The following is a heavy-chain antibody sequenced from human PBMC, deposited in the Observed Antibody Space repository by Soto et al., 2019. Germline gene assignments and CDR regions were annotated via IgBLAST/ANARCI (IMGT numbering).Heavy chain of an antibody. CDR2: ISGSGIST. Sequence: GGSLRLSCAASGFTFTSFAMSWVRQAPGKGLEWVSAISGSGISTHYADSVKGRFTISRDTSKNTLYLQMNSLRAEDTAVYYCAKDRGGRYYGSGQDVFDIWGPGTMVTVSS. D-gene: IGHD3-10*01. J-gene: IGHJ3*02. CDR3: AKDRGGRYYGSGQDVFDI. V-gene: IGHV3-23*01. CDR1: GFTFTSFA.